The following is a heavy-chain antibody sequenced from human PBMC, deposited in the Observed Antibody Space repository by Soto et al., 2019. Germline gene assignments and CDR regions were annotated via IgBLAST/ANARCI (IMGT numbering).Heavy chain of an antibody. CDR1: GYIFISYA. Sequence: QVQLVQSGAEEKKPGASVKVSCKTSGYIFISYAIHWVRQAPGQRLEWMGWINAGNGNTKYSHKFQDRVTITRDTSASTAYMELSSLRSEDTAVYYCARGAPAETSVAGGHWGQGTLVTVSS. D-gene: IGHD2-21*01. CDR2: INAGNGNT. J-gene: IGHJ4*02. V-gene: IGHV1-3*05. CDR3: ARGAPAETSVAGGH.